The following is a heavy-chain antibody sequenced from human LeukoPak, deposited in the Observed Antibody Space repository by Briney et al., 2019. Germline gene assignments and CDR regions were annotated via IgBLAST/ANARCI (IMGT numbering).Heavy chain of an antibody. CDR1: GGSIGSGSYY. Sequence: SETLSLTCTVSGGSIGSGSYYWSWIRQPAGKGLEWIGRIYDSRSTNYNPSLKSRVIISVDTSKNQFSLNLNSVTAADTAVYYCARKSGTRGAFDVWGQGTMVTVAS. V-gene: IGHV4-61*02. CDR3: ARKSGTRGAFDV. CDR2: IYDSRST. J-gene: IGHJ3*01. D-gene: IGHD1-26*01.